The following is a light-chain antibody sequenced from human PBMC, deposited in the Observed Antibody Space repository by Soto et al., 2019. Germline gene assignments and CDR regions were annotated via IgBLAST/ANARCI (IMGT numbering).Light chain of an antibody. J-gene: IGKJ4*01. CDR2: DAS. Sequence: IVLTQSPATLSLSPGERSTLSCRASQSVSSYLAWYQQKPGQAPRLLIYDASNRATGIPARFSGSGSGTDFTLTISSLEPEDFAVYHCQQRSNWPLTFGGGTKVDI. CDR1: QSVSSY. V-gene: IGKV3-11*01. CDR3: QQRSNWPLT.